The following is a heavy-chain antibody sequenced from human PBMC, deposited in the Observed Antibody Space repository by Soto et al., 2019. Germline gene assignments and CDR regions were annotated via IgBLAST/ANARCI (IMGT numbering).Heavy chain of an antibody. CDR2: INDDRSMT. Sequence: EVQLVESGGGLVQPGGSLRLSCAASGFTFNSYWMHWVRQAPGKGLVWVSRINDDRSMTNYADSVRGRFTISRDNAKSTLYLQMNSLRDEDTAVYYCARLKAGTAAFDYWGQGTLVTVSS. CDR3: ARLKAGTAAFDY. CDR1: GFTFNSYW. V-gene: IGHV3-74*01. J-gene: IGHJ4*02. D-gene: IGHD6-19*01.